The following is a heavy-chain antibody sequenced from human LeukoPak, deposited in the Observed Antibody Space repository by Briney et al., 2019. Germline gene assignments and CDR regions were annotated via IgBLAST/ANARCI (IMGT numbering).Heavy chain of an antibody. Sequence: GGSLRLSCAASGFTFSTYSMNWVRQAPGKGLEWVSYISSSSFTIHYADSVKGRFTISRDNAKSSLYLQMNSLRAEDTAVYYCAGDTAMAGGIDYWGQGTLVTVSS. D-gene: IGHD5-18*01. CDR3: AGDTAMAGGIDY. J-gene: IGHJ4*02. V-gene: IGHV3-48*04. CDR1: GFTFSTYS. CDR2: ISSSSFTI.